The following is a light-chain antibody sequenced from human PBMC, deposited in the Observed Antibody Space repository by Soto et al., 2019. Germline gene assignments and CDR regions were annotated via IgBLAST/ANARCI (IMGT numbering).Light chain of an antibody. J-gene: IGKJ3*01. CDR2: DAS. V-gene: IGKV1-13*02. CDR3: QQFNIYPPT. Sequence: AIQLTQSPSSLSASVGDRVTITCRASQGISSALAWYQQKPGKPPKVLIYDASSLDSGVPSRFSGSGSGTDFTLTISSLQPEDSATYYCQQFNIYPPTFGPGTKVDIK. CDR1: QGISSA.